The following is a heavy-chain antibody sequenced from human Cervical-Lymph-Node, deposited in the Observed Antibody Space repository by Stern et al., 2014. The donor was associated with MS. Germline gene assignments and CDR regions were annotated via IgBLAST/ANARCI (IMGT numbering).Heavy chain of an antibody. D-gene: IGHD1-7*01. J-gene: IGHJ4*02. V-gene: IGHV1-18*01. CDR2: ISYNGNT. Sequence: QLVQSGAEVKEPGASVTVSCKASGYTFSNYGISWVRQAPGQGLEWMGWISYNGNTDYAQKFQGRVTLTTDTSTRTAYMELRSLRSDDTAVYYCVRAIMELRLLDYWGQGTVVTVSS. CDR3: VRAIMELRLLDY. CDR1: GYTFSNYG.